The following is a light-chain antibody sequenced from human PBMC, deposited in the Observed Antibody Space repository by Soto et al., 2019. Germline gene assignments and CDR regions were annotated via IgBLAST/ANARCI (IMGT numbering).Light chain of an antibody. CDR3: QQYNRNTWS. V-gene: IGKV1-5*01. CDR1: QSVGTW. J-gene: IGKJ1*01. Sequence: DIPMAQSPSTLSASVGGRVTITCRASQSVGTWVAWYQQKPGKAPKLLIYGASNLESGVPSRFSGSGYGTEFTLTITTLQPDDFATYFCQQYNRNTWSFGPGTKVYI. CDR2: GAS.